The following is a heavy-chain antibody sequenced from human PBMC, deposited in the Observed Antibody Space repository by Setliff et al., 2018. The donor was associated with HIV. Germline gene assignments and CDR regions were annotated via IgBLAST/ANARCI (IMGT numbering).Heavy chain of an antibody. CDR2: IIPIVDKT. CDR3: AREPDYGIRDAFDI. Sequence: SVKVSCKASGGTFSSHAINWVRQAPGQGLEWMGGIIPIVDKTNYAQKFQGRVAITADKSTIPAYMELRSPRSEDTAVYYCAREPDYGIRDAFDIWGQGTMVTVS. D-gene: IGHD4-17*01. J-gene: IGHJ3*02. V-gene: IGHV1-69*10. CDR1: GGTFSSHA.